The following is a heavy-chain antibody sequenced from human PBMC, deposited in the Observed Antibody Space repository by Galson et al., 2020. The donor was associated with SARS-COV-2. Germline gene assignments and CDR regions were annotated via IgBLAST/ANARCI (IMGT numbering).Heavy chain of an antibody. CDR1: GYSVSTTNY. J-gene: IGHJ2*01. CDR2: VYPSGTT. D-gene: IGHD3-22*01. Sequence: SETLSLTCTVSGYSVSTTNYWGWVRQPPGRGLEWIGSVYPSGTTYYNQSLTSRVTIPVDTPKNQYSLRLDSVTAADTALYYCARQGVNMIVLVTVPGWYFDLWGRGTLVTVSS. V-gene: IGHV4-38-2*02. CDR3: ARQGVNMIVLVTVPGWYFDL.